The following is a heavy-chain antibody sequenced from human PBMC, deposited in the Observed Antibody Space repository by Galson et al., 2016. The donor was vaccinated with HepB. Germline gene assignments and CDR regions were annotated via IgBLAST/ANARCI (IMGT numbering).Heavy chain of an antibody. Sequence: SLRLPCAASGFTSSNHWMSWVRQAPGKGLEWVAGISQDGGKKDYLESVKGRFTISIDNAKNSLYLQMDTLSAEDTAVYYCARIIRPFAGFDSWGQGTLVTVAS. CDR3: ARIIRPFAGFDS. CDR2: ISQDGGKK. CDR1: GFTSSNHW. J-gene: IGHJ4*02. D-gene: IGHD3-16*01. V-gene: IGHV3-7*01.